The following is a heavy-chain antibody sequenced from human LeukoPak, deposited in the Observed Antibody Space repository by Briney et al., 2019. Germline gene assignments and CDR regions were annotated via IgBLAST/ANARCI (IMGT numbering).Heavy chain of an antibody. J-gene: IGHJ6*02. CDR1: GFTFSSYG. CDR3: ARDSRDYHYYGMDV. V-gene: IGHV3-33*01. CDR2: IWYDGSNK. Sequence: GSLRLSCAASGFTFSSYGMHWVRQAPGEGLEWVAVIWYDGSNKYYADSVKGRFTISRDNSKNTLYLQMNSLRAEDTAVYYCARDSRDYHYYGMDVWGQGTTVTVSS.